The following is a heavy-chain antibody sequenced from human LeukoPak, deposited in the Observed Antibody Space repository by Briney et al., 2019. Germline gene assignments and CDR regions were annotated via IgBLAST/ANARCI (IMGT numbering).Heavy chain of an antibody. Sequence: SETLSLTCTVSGGSISSGDYYWSWIRQPPGKGLEWIGYIYYSGSTYYNPSLKSRVTISVDTSKNQFSLKLSSVTAADTAVYYCARETYYYDSSGSQGFDYWGQGTLVTVSS. V-gene: IGHV4-30-4*01. D-gene: IGHD3-22*01. J-gene: IGHJ4*02. CDR1: GGSISSGDYY. CDR3: ARETYYYDSSGSQGFDY. CDR2: IYYSGST.